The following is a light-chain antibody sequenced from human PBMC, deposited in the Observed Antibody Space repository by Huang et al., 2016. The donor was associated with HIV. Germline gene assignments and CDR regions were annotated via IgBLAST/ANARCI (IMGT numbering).Light chain of an antibody. CDR2: KAS. CDR1: QSISSW. CDR3: QQYNSYPLT. V-gene: IGKV1-5*03. J-gene: IGKJ4*01. Sequence: DIQMTQSPSTLSASVGDRVTITCRASQSISSWLAWYQQQPGKAPELLIYKASNLETGVPSRFSGSGSGTEFTLTISSLQPDEFATYYCQQYNSYPLTFGGGTKVEIK.